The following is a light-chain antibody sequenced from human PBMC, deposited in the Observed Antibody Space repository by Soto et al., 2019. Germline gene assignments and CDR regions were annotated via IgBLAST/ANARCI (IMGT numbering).Light chain of an antibody. J-gene: IGKJ1*01. CDR1: QTVTSY. CDR3: QQSYRFPKT. Sequence: DVQMTQSPSSLSASVGDSLTLTCRASQTVTSYLNWYQQKPGKAPKLLIHAASTLQSGVPSRFSGCGSGTEFTLTIISLQPEDFATYYCQQSYRFPKTFGRGTKVDIK. V-gene: IGKV1-39*01. CDR2: AAS.